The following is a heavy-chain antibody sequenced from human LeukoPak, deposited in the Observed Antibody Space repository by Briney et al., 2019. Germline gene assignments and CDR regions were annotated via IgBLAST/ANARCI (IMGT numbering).Heavy chain of an antibody. J-gene: IGHJ2*01. CDR1: GFSVREDY. Sequence: GGSLRLSCAASGFSVREDYMSWVRQAPGKGLEWVSLMYSGGSTYYSDSVKGGFMMSRLSSKKTLFLQINSLRTDDTAVYYCTRGDGSPNWYFDLWGRGTLVTVSS. CDR3: TRGDGSPNWYFDL. D-gene: IGHD5-24*01. V-gene: IGHV3-53*04. CDR2: MYSGGST.